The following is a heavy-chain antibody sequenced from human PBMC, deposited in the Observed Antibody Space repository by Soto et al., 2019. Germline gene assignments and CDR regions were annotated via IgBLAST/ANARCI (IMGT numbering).Heavy chain of an antibody. D-gene: IGHD2-8*01. CDR2: INPKSGGT. V-gene: IGHV1-2*04. CDR1: GYSFTDYH. Sequence: QVQLVQSGAEVKKPGASVRVSYKASGYSFTDYHIHWVRQAPGQGLEWLGRINPKSGGTSTAQKFQGWVTMTRDRSICTVYMELTRLRSDDTAVYFCARGHSTDCSNGVCSFFYNHEMDVWGQGTTVTVSS. J-gene: IGHJ6*02. CDR3: ARGHSTDCSNGVCSFFYNHEMDV.